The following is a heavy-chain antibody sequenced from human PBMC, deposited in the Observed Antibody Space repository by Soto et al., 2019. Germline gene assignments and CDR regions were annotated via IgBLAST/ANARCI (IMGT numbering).Heavy chain of an antibody. V-gene: IGHV3-23*01. Sequence: EVELLESGGDLVQPGGSLRLSCAASGLTFSGYDINWVPQAPGKGLEWVSAIGIYANTYYEGSVKGRFTISRDDSKNTVYLQLNSLRVDDTAVYYCAKESTVGSPGDYFDSWGQGTLVTVSS. J-gene: IGHJ4*02. CDR2: IGIYANT. D-gene: IGHD1-26*01. CDR1: GLTFSGYD. CDR3: AKESTVGSPGDYFDS.